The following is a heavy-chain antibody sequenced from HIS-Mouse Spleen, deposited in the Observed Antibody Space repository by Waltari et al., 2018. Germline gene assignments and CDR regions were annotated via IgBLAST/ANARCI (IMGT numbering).Heavy chain of an antibody. CDR1: GYTFTSYY. J-gene: IGHJ3*02. D-gene: IGHD1-26*01. CDR2: TTPMGGRT. CDR3: ARNLMVGVTAFDI. V-gene: IGHV1-46*03. Sequence: QVQLVQSGAEVKKPGASVKVSCKASGYTFTSYYMHWVRQAPGQGLEWRGITTPMGGRTSNAQKSQGGVTMTRDTSPSPVYMNLSSLRSEDPAVYYWARNLMVGVTAFDIWAKGQWSPSLQ.